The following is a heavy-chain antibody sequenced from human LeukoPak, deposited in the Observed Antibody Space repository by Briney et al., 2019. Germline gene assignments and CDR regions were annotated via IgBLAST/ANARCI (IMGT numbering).Heavy chain of an antibody. D-gene: IGHD2/OR15-2a*01. J-gene: IGHJ6*02. CDR2: ISRSGDTL. Sequence: GGSLRLSCAASGFPFRDYYMTWIRQAPGKGLEWISYISRSGDTLYYADSVEGRFTISRDNAKNSLFLQMNSLRADDTAVYYCAREVVIFPDYYYYGMDVWGQGTTVTVSS. CDR1: GFPFRDYY. CDR3: AREVVIFPDYYYYGMDV. V-gene: IGHV3-11*01.